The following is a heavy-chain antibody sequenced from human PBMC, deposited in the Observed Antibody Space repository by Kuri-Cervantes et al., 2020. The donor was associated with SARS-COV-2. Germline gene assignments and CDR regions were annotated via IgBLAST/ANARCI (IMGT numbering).Heavy chain of an antibody. CDR2: ISSSSSYI. Sequence: GESLKISCAASGFTFSSYSMNWVRQAPGKGLEWVSSISSSSSYIYYADSVKGRFTISRDNAKNSLYLQMNSLRAEDTAVYYCARARFDAFDIWGQGTMVTVSS. CDR1: GFTFSSYS. CDR3: ARARFDAFDI. V-gene: IGHV3-21*01. J-gene: IGHJ3*02. D-gene: IGHD4-17*01.